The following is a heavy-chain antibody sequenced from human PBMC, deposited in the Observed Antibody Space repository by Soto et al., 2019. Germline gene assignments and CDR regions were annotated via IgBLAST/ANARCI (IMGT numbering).Heavy chain of an antibody. CDR3: ARQTKDAFDI. J-gene: IGHJ3*02. CDR1: GGSISSSSYY. Sequence: QLQLQESGPGLVKPSETLSLTCTVSGGSISSSSYYWGWIRQPPGKGLEWIGSIYYSGSTYYNPSLKIRVTLSVDTSKNHFSRKLSSVTAAATAVYYCARQTKDAFDIWGQGTMVTVSS. V-gene: IGHV4-39*01. CDR2: IYYSGST.